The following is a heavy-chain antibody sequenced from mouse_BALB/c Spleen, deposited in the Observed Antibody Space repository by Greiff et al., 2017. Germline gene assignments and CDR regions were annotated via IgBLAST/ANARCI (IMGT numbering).Heavy chain of an antibody. J-gene: IGHJ2*01. CDR3: ARQGLRRDFDY. V-gene: IGHV5-4*02. D-gene: IGHD2-4*01. Sequence: EVQVVESGGGLVKPGGSLKLSCAASGFTFSDYYMYWVRQTPEKRLEWVATISDGGSYTYYPDSVKGRFTISRDNAKNTLYLQMSSLKSEDTAMYYCARQGLRRDFDYWGQGTTLTVSS. CDR1: GFTFSDYY. CDR2: ISDGGSYT.